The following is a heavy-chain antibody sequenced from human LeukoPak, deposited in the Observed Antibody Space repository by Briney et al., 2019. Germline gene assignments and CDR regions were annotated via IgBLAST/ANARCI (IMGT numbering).Heavy chain of an antibody. CDR2: ISYDGSNK. CDR3: ARALSYSSSPFDY. CDR1: GFTFSSYA. J-gene: IGHJ4*02. Sequence: GGSLRLSCAASGFTFSSYAMHWVRQAPGKGLEWVAVISYDGSNKYYADSVKGRFTISRDNSKNTLYLQMNSLRAEDTAVYYCARALSYSSSPFDYWGQGTLVTVSS. D-gene: IGHD6-6*01. V-gene: IGHV3-30-3*01.